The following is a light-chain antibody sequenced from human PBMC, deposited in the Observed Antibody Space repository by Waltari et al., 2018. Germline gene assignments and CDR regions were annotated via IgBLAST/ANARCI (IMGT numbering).Light chain of an antibody. CDR3: CSYSGDLSFGVV. J-gene: IGLJ2*01. CDR2: EVT. Sequence: QSALTQPASVSGSPGQSIPIPCTGTSHDVGNYDLVSWYQQHPGKAPKLIIYEVTKRPSGFSNRFSGSKSGNTASLTISGLHTEDEGDYYCCSYSGDLSFGVVFGGGTKLTVL. CDR1: SHDVGNYDL. V-gene: IGLV2-23*02.